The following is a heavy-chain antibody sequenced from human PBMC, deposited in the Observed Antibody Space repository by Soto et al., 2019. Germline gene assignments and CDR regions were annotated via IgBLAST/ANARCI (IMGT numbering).Heavy chain of an antibody. CDR2: MFYSGST. CDR1: GGSISSYY. Sequence: SETLSLTCTVSGGSISSYYWSWIRQPPGKGLEWIGYMFYSGSTFYNPSLKSRVTISVDTSKNQFSLNLTSVTAADTAVYYCARTYYDILTGSPIWGQGTLVTVSS. V-gene: IGHV4-59*08. D-gene: IGHD3-9*01. CDR3: ARTYYDILTGSPI. J-gene: IGHJ4*02.